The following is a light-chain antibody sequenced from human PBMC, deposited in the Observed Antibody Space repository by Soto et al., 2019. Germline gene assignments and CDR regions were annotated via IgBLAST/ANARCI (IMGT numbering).Light chain of an antibody. Sequence: QSVLTQPPSASGSPGQSVTISCTGTSSDVGGYNYVSWYQQHPGKAPKLMIYEVSERPSGVPDRFSGSKSGNTASLTVSGLQAEDEAEYSCSSYAGSNNVVFGGGTQLTVL. CDR2: EVS. CDR1: SSDVGGYNY. V-gene: IGLV2-8*01. J-gene: IGLJ2*01. CDR3: SSYAGSNNVV.